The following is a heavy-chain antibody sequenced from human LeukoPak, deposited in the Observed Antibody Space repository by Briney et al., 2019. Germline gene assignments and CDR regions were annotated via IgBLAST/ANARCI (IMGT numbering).Heavy chain of an antibody. Sequence: GGSLRLSCAASGFTFSSYSMNWVRQAPGKGLEWVSSISSSSSYIYYADSVKGRFTISRDNSKNTLYLQMNSLRAEDTAIFYCAKDFGGPFTRAAFDIWGQGTMVTVSS. J-gene: IGHJ3*02. CDR1: GFTFSSYS. CDR2: ISSSSSYI. D-gene: IGHD3-10*01. CDR3: AKDFGGPFTRAAFDI. V-gene: IGHV3-21*04.